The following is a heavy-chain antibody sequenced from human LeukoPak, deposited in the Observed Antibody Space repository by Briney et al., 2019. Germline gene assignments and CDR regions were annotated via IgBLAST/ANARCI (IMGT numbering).Heavy chain of an antibody. J-gene: IGHJ6*02. Sequence: PSETLSLACTVSGGSISSYYRNWIRQPPGKGLEWIGYIDYIRTTDYNPSLKSRVTISLDTSKNRFSLKLSSVTAADTAMYYCARSYSSSDHYYYYGMGVWGQGTTVTVSS. CDR2: IDYIRTT. V-gene: IGHV4-59*08. CDR1: GGSISSYY. CDR3: ARSYSSSDHYYYYGMGV. D-gene: IGHD6-13*01.